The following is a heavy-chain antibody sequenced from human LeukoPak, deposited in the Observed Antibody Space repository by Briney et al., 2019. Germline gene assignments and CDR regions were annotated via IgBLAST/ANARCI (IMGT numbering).Heavy chain of an antibody. D-gene: IGHD3-3*01. Sequence: ASVKVSCKASGYTLTSYDINWVRQATGQGLEWMGWMNPNSGNTGYAQKFQGRVTMTRNTSISTAYMELSSLRSEDTAVYYCARGPIFALWSGYFFDYWGQGTLVTVSS. J-gene: IGHJ4*02. CDR3: ARGPIFALWSGYFFDY. CDR2: MNPNSGNT. V-gene: IGHV1-8*01. CDR1: GYTLTSYD.